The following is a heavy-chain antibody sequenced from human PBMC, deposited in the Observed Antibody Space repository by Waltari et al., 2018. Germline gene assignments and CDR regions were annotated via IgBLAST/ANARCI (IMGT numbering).Heavy chain of an antibody. CDR1: GYTFTSYD. Sequence: QVQLVQSGAEVKKPGASVKVSCKASGYTFTSYDINWVRQATGQGLEWMGWMNPNRGNTGYAQKFQDRVTITRNTSISTAYMELSSLRSEDTAVYYCARGGWFGELSPYYMDVWGKGTTVTVSS. J-gene: IGHJ6*03. CDR3: ARGGWFGELSPYYMDV. CDR2: MNPNRGNT. V-gene: IGHV1-8*03. D-gene: IGHD3-10*01.